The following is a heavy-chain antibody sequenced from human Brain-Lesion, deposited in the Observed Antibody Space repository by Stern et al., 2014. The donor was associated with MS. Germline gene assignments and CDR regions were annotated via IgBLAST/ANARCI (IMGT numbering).Heavy chain of an antibody. Sequence: VQLLESGGGVVQPGRPLRLSCVASGFTFGSCAIHWVRQAPGKGLEWVAGVSCDGSNKYYADSAKGRFTISRDNSQNTLYMQMSSLRPEDTAVYYCAKDRQYLTYFFDHWGQGSLVTVSS. J-gene: IGHJ5*02. CDR3: AKDRQYLTYFFDH. V-gene: IGHV3-30*18. CDR2: VSCDGSNK. D-gene: IGHD2/OR15-2a*01. CDR1: GFTFGSCA.